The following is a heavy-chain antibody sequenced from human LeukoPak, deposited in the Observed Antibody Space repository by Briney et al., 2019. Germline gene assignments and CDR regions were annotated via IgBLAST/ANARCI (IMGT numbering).Heavy chain of an antibody. Sequence: SETLSLTCTVSGGSISSSSYYWGWIRQPPGKGLEWIGCIYYSGSTYYNPSLKSRVTISVDTSKNQFSLKLSSVTAADTAVYYCASGGYCSSTSCPPPAGWFDPWGQGTLVTVSS. CDR2: IYYSGST. CDR1: GGSISSSSYY. D-gene: IGHD2-2*01. V-gene: IGHV4-39*01. J-gene: IGHJ5*02. CDR3: ASGGYCSSTSCPPPAGWFDP.